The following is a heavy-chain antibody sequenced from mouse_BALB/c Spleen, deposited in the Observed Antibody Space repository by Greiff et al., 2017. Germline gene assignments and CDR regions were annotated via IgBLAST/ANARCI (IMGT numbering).Heavy chain of an antibody. Sequence: VQLQQSGAELVNPGASVKLSCTASGFNIKDTYMHWVKQRPEQGLEWIGRIDPANGNTKYDPKFQGKATITADTSSNTAYLQLSSLTSEDTAVYYCARENYYGSSTLDYWGQGTTLTVSS. CDR2: IDPANGNT. J-gene: IGHJ2*01. V-gene: IGHV14-3*02. CDR3: ARENYYGSSTLDY. D-gene: IGHD1-1*01. CDR1: GFNIKDTY.